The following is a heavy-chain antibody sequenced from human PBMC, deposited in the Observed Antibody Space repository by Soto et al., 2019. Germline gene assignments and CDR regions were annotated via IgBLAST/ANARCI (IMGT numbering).Heavy chain of an antibody. CDR3: ARRGSS. V-gene: IGHV3-48*03. Sequence: EVQLVESGGGLVQPGGSLRLSCVASGFTFSSSEMYWVRQAPGKGLEWVSYIHPAGQPIFYADSVKGRFTISRDNAKNSLYLQMNSLRAEDTAVYYCARRGSSWGQGTMDTVSS. CDR1: GFTFSSSE. J-gene: IGHJ3*01. CDR2: IHPAGQPI. D-gene: IGHD2-2*01.